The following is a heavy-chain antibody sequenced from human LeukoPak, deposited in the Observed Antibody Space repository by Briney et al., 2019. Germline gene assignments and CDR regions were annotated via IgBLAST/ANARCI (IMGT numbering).Heavy chain of an antibody. D-gene: IGHD6-19*01. CDR3: TTWADYYYYYYMDV. V-gene: IGHV3-15*01. J-gene: IGHJ6*03. CDR1: GFTFSNAW. Sequence: PGGSLRLSCAASGFTFSNAWMSWVRQAPGKGLEWVGRIKSKTDGGTTDYAAPVKGRFTISRDDSKNTLYLQMNSLKTEDTAVYYCTTWADYYYYYYMDVWGKGTTVTVSS. CDR2: IKSKTDGGTT.